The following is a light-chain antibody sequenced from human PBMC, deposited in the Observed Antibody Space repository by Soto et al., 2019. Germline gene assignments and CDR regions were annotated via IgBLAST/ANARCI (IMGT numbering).Light chain of an antibody. CDR3: QQYNNWPLT. CDR1: QSVSSN. Sequence: EIVMTQSPATLSVSPGERATLSCRASQSVSSNLAWYQQKHGQAPRILIYGASTRATGIPARFSGSGSGTEFTLTISSLQSEDFAVYYWQQYNNWPLTFGGGTKVEIK. J-gene: IGKJ4*01. V-gene: IGKV3-15*01. CDR2: GAS.